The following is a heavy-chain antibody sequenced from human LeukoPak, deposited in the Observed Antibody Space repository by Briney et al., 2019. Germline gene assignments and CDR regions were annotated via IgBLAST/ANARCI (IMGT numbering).Heavy chain of an antibody. CDR3: ARVQVPGYDFWSGYPPHYYYYMDV. CDR2: IIPIFGAA. Sequence: ASVKVSCKASGGTFSSYAISWVRQAPGQGLEWMGGIIPIFGAANYAQKFQGRVTITADKSTSTAYMELSSLRSEDTAVYYCARVQVPGYDFWSGYPPHYYYYMDVWGKGTTVTVSS. J-gene: IGHJ6*03. CDR1: GGTFSSYA. V-gene: IGHV1-69*06. D-gene: IGHD3-3*01.